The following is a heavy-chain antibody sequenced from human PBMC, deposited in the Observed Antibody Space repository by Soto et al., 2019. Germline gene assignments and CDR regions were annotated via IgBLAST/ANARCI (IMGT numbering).Heavy chain of an antibody. CDR1: GFNFGDYA. V-gene: IGHV3-23*01. Sequence: PGGSLRLSCAASGFNFGDYAMNWVRQAPGEGLEWVSGISGTSSRSSYAESVRGRFTISRDNLNNTLSLQMHSLRAEDTAVYYCARGGRYTHAHGDYSYAMDVWGQGTTVTVSS. CDR2: ISGTSSRS. CDR3: ARGGRYTHAHGDYSYAMDV. D-gene: IGHD3-9*01. J-gene: IGHJ6*02.